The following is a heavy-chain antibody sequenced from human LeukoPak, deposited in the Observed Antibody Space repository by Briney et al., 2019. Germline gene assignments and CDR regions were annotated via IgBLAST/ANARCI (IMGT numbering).Heavy chain of an antibody. CDR3: ARDSRGNSDFYYCYGMDV. J-gene: IGHJ6*02. D-gene: IGHD1/OR15-1a*01. V-gene: IGHV1-2*06. CDR2: INPNSGGA. CDR1: GYTFIDYY. Sequence: ASVKVSCKASGYTFIDYYLHWVRQAPGQGLEWMGRINPNSGGAKYGQKFQGRVTMTRDTSVTTVYMELSRLRSDDTAVYYCARDSRGNSDFYYCYGMDVWGRGTTVTVSS.